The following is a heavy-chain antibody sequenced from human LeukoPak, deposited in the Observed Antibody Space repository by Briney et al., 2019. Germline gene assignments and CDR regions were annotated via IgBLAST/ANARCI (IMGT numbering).Heavy chain of an antibody. V-gene: IGHV5-51*01. J-gene: IGHJ6*02. CDR2: IYSDESLI. CDR1: GYSFSKYW. CDR3: GRYGLSGNGYTSYFYYGMDF. Sequence: GESLKISCTASGYSFSKYWIGWVRQTPGKGLEWMGFIYSDESLIRYSPSFEGQVTISADNSINTAFLQWNSLKASDTAMYYCGRYGLSGNGYTSYFYYGMDFWGQGTAVNVSS. D-gene: IGHD5-24*01.